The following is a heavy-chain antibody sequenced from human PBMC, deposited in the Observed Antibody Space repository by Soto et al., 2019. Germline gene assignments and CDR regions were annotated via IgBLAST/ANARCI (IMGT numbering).Heavy chain of an antibody. D-gene: IGHD6-19*01. CDR2: LGVAGRPI. V-gene: IGHV3-48*02. J-gene: IGHJ4*02. Sequence: EVQLVESGGGLVQPGGSLRLSFAASGFTFSSFSMNWVRQAPGRGLEWISYLGVAGRPISYAGSVKGRFAISRDNAQNSLSLQMDSLRDEDTAVYYCARDLGWAFDSWGQGALVTVSS. CDR1: GFTFSSFS. CDR3: ARDLGWAFDS.